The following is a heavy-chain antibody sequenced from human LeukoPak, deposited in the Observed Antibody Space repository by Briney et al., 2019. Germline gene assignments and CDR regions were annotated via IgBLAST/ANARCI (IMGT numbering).Heavy chain of an antibody. CDR1: GYTLTELS. V-gene: IGHV1-24*01. J-gene: IGHJ3*02. CDR2: FDPEDGET. CDR3: ATDRRVVVPAAADAFDI. D-gene: IGHD2-2*01. Sequence: ASVKVSCKVSGYTLTELSMHWVRQAPGKGLEWMGGFDPEDGETIYAQKFQGRVTMTEDTSTDTAYMELSSLISEDTAVYYCATDRRVVVPAAADAFDIWGQGTMVTVSS.